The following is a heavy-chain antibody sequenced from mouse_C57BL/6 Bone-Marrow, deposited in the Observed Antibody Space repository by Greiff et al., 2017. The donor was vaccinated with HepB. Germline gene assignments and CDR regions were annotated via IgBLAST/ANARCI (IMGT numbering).Heavy chain of an antibody. J-gene: IGHJ2*01. CDR1: GFNIKDDY. Sequence: EVQLQQSGAELVRPGASVKLSCTASGFNIKDDYMHWVKQRPEQGLEWIGWIDPENGDTEYASKFQGKATITADTSSNTSYLQLSSLTSEDTSVYYCTKYYYGSSYDYCDDWGQGTTLTVSS. V-gene: IGHV14-4*01. D-gene: IGHD1-1*01. CDR3: TKYYYGSSYDYCDD. CDR2: IDPENGDT.